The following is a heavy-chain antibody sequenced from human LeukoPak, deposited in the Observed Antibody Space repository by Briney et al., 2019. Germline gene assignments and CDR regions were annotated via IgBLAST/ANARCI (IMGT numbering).Heavy chain of an antibody. J-gene: IGHJ5*02. V-gene: IGHV3-74*01. CDR2: IYVDGRTT. Sequence: GGSLRLSCVASGFTFSNYWMHWVRQPPGKGLVWVSRIYVDGRTTNYADSVKGRFTNSRDNAKNTVYLEMNSLSVEDTATYYCIRDFRSADLWGQGTLVTVSS. CDR1: GFTFSNYW. CDR3: IRDFRSADL.